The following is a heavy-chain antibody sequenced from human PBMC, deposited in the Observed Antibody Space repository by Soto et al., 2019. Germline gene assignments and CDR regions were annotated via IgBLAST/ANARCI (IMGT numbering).Heavy chain of an antibody. Sequence: QLQLVESGGGVVQPGRSLKLSCVASGLPFRNYAFHWVRQAPGKGLEWLAVMTDDRPEIYYADSVQGRFTISRDNSKNTLYLQMNSLRSEDTGVYYCSRQNTLGAATYFDYWGQGTLVTVSS. CDR2: MTDDRPEI. D-gene: IGHD1-26*01. V-gene: IGHV3-30-3*01. CDR1: GLPFRNYA. J-gene: IGHJ4*02. CDR3: SRQNTLGAATYFDY.